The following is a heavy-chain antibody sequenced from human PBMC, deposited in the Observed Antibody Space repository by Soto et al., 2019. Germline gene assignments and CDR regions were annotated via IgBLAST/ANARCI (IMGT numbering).Heavy chain of an antibody. V-gene: IGHV3-21*06. CDR3: ARESEDLTSNFDY. CDR2: ISSTTNYI. J-gene: IGHJ4*02. CDR1: GFTFTRYS. Sequence: LGLSCAASGFTFTRYSMNWVRQAPGKGLEWVSSISSTTNYIYYGDSMKGRFTISRDNAKNSLYLEMNSLRAEDTAVYYCARESEDLTSNFDYWGQGTLVTVSS.